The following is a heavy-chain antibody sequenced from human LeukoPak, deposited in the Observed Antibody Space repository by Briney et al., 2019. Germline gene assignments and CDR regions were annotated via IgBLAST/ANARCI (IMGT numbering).Heavy chain of an antibody. D-gene: IGHD6-13*01. J-gene: IGHJ6*02. CDR1: GGSISSSTW. CDR2: IYHSGST. V-gene: IGHV4-4*02. Sequence: PSGTLSLTCADSGGSISSSTWWTWVRQPPGKGLEWIGEIYHSGSTFYNPSLKSRVTISVDTSKNQFSLKLSSVTAADTAVYYCARDLLPIAAAGKAGMDDWGQGTTVTVSS. CDR3: ARDLLPIAAAGKAGMDD.